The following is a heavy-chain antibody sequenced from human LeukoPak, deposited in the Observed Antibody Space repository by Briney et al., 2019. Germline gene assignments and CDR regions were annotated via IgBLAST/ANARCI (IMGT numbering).Heavy chain of an antibody. CDR2: MNPNSGNT. Sequence: ASVKVSCKASGYTFTSYDINWVRQAPGQGLEWMGWMNPNSGNTGYAQKFQGRVTMTRNTSISTAYMELSSLRSEDTAVYYCARGGGSGKNYYYYYYMDVWGKGTTVTVSS. CDR1: GYTFTSYD. CDR3: ARGGGSGKNYYYYYYMDV. V-gene: IGHV1-8*01. D-gene: IGHD1-14*01. J-gene: IGHJ6*03.